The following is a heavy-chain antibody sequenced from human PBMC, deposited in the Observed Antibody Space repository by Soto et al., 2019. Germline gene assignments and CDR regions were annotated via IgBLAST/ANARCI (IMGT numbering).Heavy chain of an antibody. J-gene: IGHJ4*02. CDR2: IKQDGSEK. CDR1: GFTFSSYW. D-gene: IGHD3-9*01. V-gene: IGHV3-7*03. CDR3: ARRVVLRYFDWWDY. Sequence: EVQLVESGGGLVQPGGSLRLSCAASGFTFSSYWMSWVRQAPGKGLEWVANIKQDGSEKYYVDSVKGRFTISRDNAKNSLYLQMNSLRAEDTAVYYCARRVVLRYFDWWDYWGQGTLVTVSS.